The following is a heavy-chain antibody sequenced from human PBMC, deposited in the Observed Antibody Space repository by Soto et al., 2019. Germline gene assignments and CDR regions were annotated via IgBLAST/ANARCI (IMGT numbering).Heavy chain of an antibody. CDR1: GFTFSSYG. CDR3: AKDETYYYDSSGYFGPTTFDY. Sequence: GGSLRLSCAASGFTFSSYGMHWVRQAPGKGLEWVAVISYDGSNKYYADSVKGRFTISRDNSKNTLYLQMNSLRAEDTAVYYCAKDETYYYDSSGYFGPTTFDYWGQGXLVTVSS. CDR2: ISYDGSNK. J-gene: IGHJ4*02. D-gene: IGHD3-22*01. V-gene: IGHV3-30*18.